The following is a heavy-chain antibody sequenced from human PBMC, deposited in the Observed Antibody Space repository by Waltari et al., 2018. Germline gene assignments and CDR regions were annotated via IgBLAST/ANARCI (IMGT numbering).Heavy chain of an antibody. V-gene: IGHV3-48*03. CDR2: ISSGGTNM. CDR3: ARERSVTGKGNLDY. J-gene: IGHJ4*02. D-gene: IGHD3-10*01. Sequence: EVQLVESGGGLVQPGGSLRLSCAASGFTFRSYEMNWVRQAPGKGLEWVSYISSGGTNMFYAESVKGRFTISRDNAKNSLYLHMNSLRVEDTAVYYCARERSVTGKGNLDYWGQGTLVTVSS. CDR1: GFTFRSYE.